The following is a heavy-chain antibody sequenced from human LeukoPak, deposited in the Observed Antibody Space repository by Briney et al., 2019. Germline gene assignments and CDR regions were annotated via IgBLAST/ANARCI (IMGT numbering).Heavy chain of an antibody. V-gene: IGHV4-59*01. Sequence: PSETLSLTCTVSGGSISSYYWSWIRQPPGKGLEWIGYIYYSGSTNYNPSLKSRVTISVDTSKNQFSLKLSSVTAADTAVYFCARGGLTVWFDPWGQGTLVTVSP. CDR1: GGSISSYY. CDR3: ARGGLTVWFDP. CDR2: IYYSGST. D-gene: IGHD4-11*01. J-gene: IGHJ5*02.